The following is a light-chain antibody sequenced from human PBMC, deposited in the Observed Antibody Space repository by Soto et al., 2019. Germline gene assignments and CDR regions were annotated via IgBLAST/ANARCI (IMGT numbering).Light chain of an antibody. CDR3: QQLNSYPIT. V-gene: IGKV3-15*01. Sequence: EIVMTQSPATLSVSPGERATLSCRASQSVSSNLAWYQQKHGQAPRLLIYGASTRATGIPARFSGSGSGTEFTITISSLQPEDFETYYCQQLNSYPITFGQGTRLEIK. CDR1: QSVSSN. CDR2: GAS. J-gene: IGKJ5*01.